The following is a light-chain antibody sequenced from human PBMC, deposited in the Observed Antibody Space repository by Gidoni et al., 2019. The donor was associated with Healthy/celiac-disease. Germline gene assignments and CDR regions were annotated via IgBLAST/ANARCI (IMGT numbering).Light chain of an antibody. V-gene: IGKV1-39*01. CDR1: QSISSY. Sequence: DIQMTHSPSSLSASVGDRVTITRRASQSISSYLNWYQHKPGKAPKLLIYATSSLQSGVPSRVSGSGSGTDFTLTISSLQPEDFATYYCQQSYSTPPTFGGGTKVEIK. CDR2: ATS. CDR3: QQSYSTPPT. J-gene: IGKJ4*01.